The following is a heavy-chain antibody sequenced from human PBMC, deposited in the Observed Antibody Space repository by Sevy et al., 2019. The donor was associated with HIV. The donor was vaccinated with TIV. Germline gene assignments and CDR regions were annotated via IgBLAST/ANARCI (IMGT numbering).Heavy chain of an antibody. D-gene: IGHD4-17*01. CDR3: ASTTVTTNYFDY. CDR2: IYYSGST. Sequence: SETLSLTCTVSGGSISSYYWSWIRQPPGKGLEWIGYIYYSGSTNYNPSLKSRVTIPVDTSKNQFSLKLSSVTAADTAVYYCASTTVTTNYFDYWGQGTLVTVSS. V-gene: IGHV4-59*01. CDR1: GGSISSYY. J-gene: IGHJ4*02.